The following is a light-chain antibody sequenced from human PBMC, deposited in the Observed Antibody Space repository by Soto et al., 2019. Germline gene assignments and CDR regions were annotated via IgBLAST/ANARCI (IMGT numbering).Light chain of an antibody. CDR1: QGIGDT. Sequence: EVVMMQSPATLSVSYGDGATLXXRSSQGIGDTLAWYQHNPGQTPXPLTYVTSTRATGFPNGFSGSRSWAEFTLTINSLRSEDFAVYYCQPYHNWPLTFGRGTK. J-gene: IGKJ4*01. V-gene: IGKV3-15*01. CDR2: VTS. CDR3: QPYHNWPLT.